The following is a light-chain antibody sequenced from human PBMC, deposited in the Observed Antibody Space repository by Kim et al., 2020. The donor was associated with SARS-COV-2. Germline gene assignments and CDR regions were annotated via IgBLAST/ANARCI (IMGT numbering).Light chain of an antibody. CDR3: QQYDRSPWT. CDR1: QSVSSSY. CDR2: GAS. J-gene: IGKJ1*01. Sequence: WSPGEKATLACRASQSVSSSYLAWYQQIPGQAPRLLIYGASNRATGIPDRFSGSGSGTDFTLSISRLEPEDFAVYYCQQYDRSPWTFGQGTKVE. V-gene: IGKV3-20*01.